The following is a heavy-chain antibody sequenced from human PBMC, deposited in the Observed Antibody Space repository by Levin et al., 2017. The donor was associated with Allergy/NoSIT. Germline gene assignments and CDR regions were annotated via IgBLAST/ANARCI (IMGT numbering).Heavy chain of an antibody. V-gene: IGHV3-13*01. D-gene: IGHD5-18*01. Sequence: GESLKISCAASGFTFSNYDMHWVRQATGKSLEWVSGIGTAGDTFYPGSVKGRFTISRENAKNSLYLQMNSLTAGDTAVYYCARGAGGYSNGLDYWGQGTLVTVSS. J-gene: IGHJ4*02. CDR1: GFTFSNYD. CDR2: IGTAGDT. CDR3: ARGAGGYSNGLDY.